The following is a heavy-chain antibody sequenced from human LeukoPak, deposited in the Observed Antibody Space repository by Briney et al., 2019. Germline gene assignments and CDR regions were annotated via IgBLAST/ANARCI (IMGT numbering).Heavy chain of an antibody. CDR2: ISGSGGGT. CDR1: GFTFSSYA. D-gene: IGHD3-9*01. J-gene: IGHJ6*02. CDR3: ARDITVLRYFDWLPKGNYYYYGMDV. V-gene: IGHV3-23*01. Sequence: PGGSLRLSCAASGFTFSSYAMSWVRQAPEKGLEWVSTISGSGGGTYYADSVKGRFTISRDNAKNSLYLQMNSLRAEDTAVYYCARDITVLRYFDWLPKGNYYYYGMDVWGQGTTVTVSS.